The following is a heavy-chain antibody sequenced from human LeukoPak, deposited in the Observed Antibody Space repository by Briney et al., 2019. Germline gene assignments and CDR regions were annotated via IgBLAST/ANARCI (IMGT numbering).Heavy chain of an antibody. V-gene: IGHV4-39*01. Sequence: SETLSLTCTVSGGSISSSSYYWGWIRQPPGKGLEWIGSIYYSGNTYYNPSLKSRVTISVDTSKNQFSLKLSSVTAADTAVYYCARHEYGYNNALEGTFAYWGQGTLVTVSS. CDR3: ARHEYGYNNALEGTFAY. D-gene: IGHD1-14*01. CDR1: GGSISSSSYY. CDR2: IYYSGNT. J-gene: IGHJ4*02.